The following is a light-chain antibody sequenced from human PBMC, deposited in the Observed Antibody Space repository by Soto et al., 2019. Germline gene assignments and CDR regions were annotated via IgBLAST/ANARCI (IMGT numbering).Light chain of an antibody. CDR2: DDN. CDR3: SSYTSSSTRV. CDR1: SSEVGGYNY. J-gene: IGLJ1*01. V-gene: IGLV2-14*03. Sequence: QSVLTQPASVSGSPGQSITISCTGTSSEVGGYNYVSWYQQQPSKVPKLKNYDDNNRSSGVSYRFSGSKSGNTASLTISGLQADDEADYYCSSYTSSSTRVFGTGTKVTVL.